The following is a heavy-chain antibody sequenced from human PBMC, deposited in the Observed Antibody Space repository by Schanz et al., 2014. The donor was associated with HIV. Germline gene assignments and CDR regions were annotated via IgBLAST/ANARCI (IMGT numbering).Heavy chain of an antibody. Sequence: QVQLVESGGGVVQPGRSLRLSCAASGFTFSSYGMHWVRQAPGKGLEWVAVISYDGSNKYYADSVKGRFTISRDNSKNTLYLQMNSLRGDDTAVYYCARRDTGTLYYYYHYGMDVWGQGTTVTVSS. CDR1: GFTFSSYG. D-gene: IGHD1-1*01. CDR2: ISYDGSNK. J-gene: IGHJ6*02. CDR3: ARRDTGTLYYYYHYGMDV. V-gene: IGHV3-30*03.